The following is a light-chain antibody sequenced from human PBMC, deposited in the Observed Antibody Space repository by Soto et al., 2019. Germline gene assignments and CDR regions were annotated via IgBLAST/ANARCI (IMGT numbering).Light chain of an antibody. Sequence: EIVLTQSPATLSLSPGERGTLSCRASQSIGTSLVWYQQKPGQSPRLLIYGASTRATGIPVRFSGSGSGTDFTLTISSLEPQDSAVYYCQQRSNWPPFTFGGGTKVEIK. CDR2: GAS. J-gene: IGKJ4*01. CDR1: QSIGTS. CDR3: QQRSNWPPFT. V-gene: IGKV3-11*01.